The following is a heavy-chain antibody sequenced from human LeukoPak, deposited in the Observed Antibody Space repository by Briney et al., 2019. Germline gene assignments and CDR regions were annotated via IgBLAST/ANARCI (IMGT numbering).Heavy chain of an antibody. J-gene: IGHJ4*02. Sequence: PSETLSLTCTVSGDSISTYYWGWIRQPAGKGLEWIRRIYSSGSTGYNPSLKSRVTMSLDTSKNQFSLNLSSVTAADTAVYYCARVDIRTAFFDYWGQGTLVTVSS. CDR3: ARVDIRTAFFDY. V-gene: IGHV4-4*07. CDR2: IYSSGST. CDR1: GDSISTYY. D-gene: IGHD5-12*01.